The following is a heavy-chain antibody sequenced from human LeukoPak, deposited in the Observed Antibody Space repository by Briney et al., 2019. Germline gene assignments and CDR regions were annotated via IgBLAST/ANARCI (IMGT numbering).Heavy chain of an antibody. CDR2: IYYSGST. CDR3: ARQSWGYYGSGSYYNEDY. D-gene: IGHD3-10*01. V-gene: IGHV4-39*01. J-gene: IGHJ4*02. CDR1: GGSISSSSYY. Sequence: SETLSLTCTGSGGSISSSSYYWGWIRQPPGKGLEWVGSIYYSGSTYYNPSLKSRVTISVDTSKNQFSLKLSSVTAADTAVYYCARQSWGYYGSGSYYNEDYWGQGTLVTVYS.